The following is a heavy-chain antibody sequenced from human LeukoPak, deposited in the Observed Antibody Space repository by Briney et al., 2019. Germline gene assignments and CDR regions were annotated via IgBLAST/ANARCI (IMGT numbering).Heavy chain of an antibody. CDR3: ARYSGYDRDAFDI. D-gene: IGHD5-12*01. Sequence: ASVTVSCKASGYTFTGDYICWVRQAPGQGLEWMGWVNPNSGGTKYAQKFQGRVTMTRDTSISTAYMELSRLRSDDMAVYYCARYSGYDRDAFDIWGQGTTVTVSS. J-gene: IGHJ3*02. V-gene: IGHV1-2*02. CDR2: VNPNSGGT. CDR1: GYTFTGDY.